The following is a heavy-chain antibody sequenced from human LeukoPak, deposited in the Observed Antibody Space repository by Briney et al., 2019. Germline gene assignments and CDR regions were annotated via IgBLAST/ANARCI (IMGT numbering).Heavy chain of an antibody. CDR1: GYTFTGYY. Sequence: GASVKVSCKASGYTFTGYYMHWVRQAPGQGLEWMGWINPNSGGTNYAQKFQGRVTMTRDTSISTAYMELSRLRSDDTAVYYCARAIGRSWSHDEYFQHWGQGTLVTVSS. J-gene: IGHJ1*01. CDR3: ARAIGRSWSHDEYFQH. CDR2: INPNSGGT. D-gene: IGHD6-13*01. V-gene: IGHV1-2*02.